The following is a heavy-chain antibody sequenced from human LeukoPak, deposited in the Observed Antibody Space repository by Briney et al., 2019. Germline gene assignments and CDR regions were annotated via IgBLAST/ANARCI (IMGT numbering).Heavy chain of an antibody. Sequence: SETLSLTCTVSGGSISSYYWSWIRQPPGKGLEWIGYIYYSGSTNYNPSLKSRVTISVDTSVNQFSLKLSSVTAADTAVYYCARGRGSGIVYFDYWGQGTLVTVSS. CDR2: IYYSGST. D-gene: IGHD3-10*01. J-gene: IGHJ4*02. V-gene: IGHV4-59*12. CDR1: GGSISSYY. CDR3: ARGRGSGIVYFDY.